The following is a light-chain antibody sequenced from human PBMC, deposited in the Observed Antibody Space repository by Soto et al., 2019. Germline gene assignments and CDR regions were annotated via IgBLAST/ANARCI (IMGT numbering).Light chain of an antibody. CDR1: QSVSSY. V-gene: IGKV3-11*01. J-gene: IGKJ4*01. Sequence: EIVLTQSPATLSLSPGERATLSCRASQSVSSYLAWYQQKPGQAPRLLIYDASNRATGIPARFSGSGSGTDFTLTIRLLEPECFAVYYRQQRSTWLTFGGGTKVEIK. CDR2: DAS. CDR3: QQRSTWLT.